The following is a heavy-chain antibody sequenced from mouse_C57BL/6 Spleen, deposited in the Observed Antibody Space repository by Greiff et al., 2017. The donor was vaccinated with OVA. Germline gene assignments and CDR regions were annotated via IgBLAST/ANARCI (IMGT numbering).Heavy chain of an antibody. CDR1: GYTFTSYW. J-gene: IGHJ2*01. Sequence: QVQLQQPGAELVKPGASVKLSCKASGYTFTSYWMHWVKQRPGQGLEWIGMIHPNSGSTNYNEKFKSKATLTVDKSSSTAYMQLSSLTSEDSAVYYCARGGLLRWYFDDWGKGTTLTVSS. CDR3: ARGGLLRWYFDD. CDR2: IHPNSGST. D-gene: IGHD2-3*01. V-gene: IGHV1-64*01.